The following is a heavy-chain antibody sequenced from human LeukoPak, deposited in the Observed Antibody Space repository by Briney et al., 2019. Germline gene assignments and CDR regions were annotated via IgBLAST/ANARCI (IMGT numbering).Heavy chain of an antibody. J-gene: IGHJ4*02. CDR1: GGSFSGYY. D-gene: IGHD3-10*01. CDR2: INHSGST. V-gene: IGHV4-34*01. CDR3: ARHSYSGSYYNEKYYFDY. Sequence: PSETLSLTCAVYGGSFSGYYWSWIRQPPGKGLEWIGEINHSGSTNYNPSLKSRVTISVDTSKNQFSLKLSSVTAADTAVYYCARHSYSGSYYNEKYYFDYWGQGTLVTVSS.